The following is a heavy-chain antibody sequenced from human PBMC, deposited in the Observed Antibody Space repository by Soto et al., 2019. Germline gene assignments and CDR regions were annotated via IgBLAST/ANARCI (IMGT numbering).Heavy chain of an antibody. CDR2: IYHSGST. CDR1: GGSISSSNW. J-gene: IGHJ6*02. V-gene: IGHV4-4*02. D-gene: IGHD6-19*01. Sequence: PSEXLSLTCAVCGGSISSSNWWSWVRQPPGKGLEWIGEIYHSGSTNYNPSLKSRVTISVDKSKNQFSLKLSSVTAADTAVYYFSSIVGGWQDYYYYYGMDVWGQGTTVTVSS. CDR3: SSIVGGWQDYYYYYGMDV.